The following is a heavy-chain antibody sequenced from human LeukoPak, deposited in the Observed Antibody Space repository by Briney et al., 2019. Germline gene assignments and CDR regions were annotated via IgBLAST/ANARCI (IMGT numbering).Heavy chain of an antibody. J-gene: IGHJ4*02. V-gene: IGHV4-38-2*02. Sequence: SETLSLTCTVSGYSISSGYYWGWIRQPPGKGLEWIGSIYHSGSTYYNPSLKSRVTISVDTSKNQFSLKLSSVTAADTAVYYCARALDTAMVTDFDWGQGTLVTVSS. CDR2: IYHSGST. D-gene: IGHD5-18*01. CDR1: GYSISSGYY. CDR3: ARALDTAMVTDFD.